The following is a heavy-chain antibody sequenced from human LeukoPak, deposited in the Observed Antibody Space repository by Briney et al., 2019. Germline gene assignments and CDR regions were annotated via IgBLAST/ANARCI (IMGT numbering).Heavy chain of an antibody. D-gene: IGHD3-3*01. CDR3: ARGRRITIFVSYYYYMDV. Sequence: ASVKVSCKASGYTFTNYGISWVRQAPGQGLEWIGWIGVYNGNTNYAQKLQDRVTMTTDTSTSTAYMELRSLRSDDTAVYYCARGRRITIFVSYYYYMDVWGKGTTVTVSS. V-gene: IGHV1-18*01. J-gene: IGHJ6*03. CDR1: GYTFTNYG. CDR2: IGVYNGNT.